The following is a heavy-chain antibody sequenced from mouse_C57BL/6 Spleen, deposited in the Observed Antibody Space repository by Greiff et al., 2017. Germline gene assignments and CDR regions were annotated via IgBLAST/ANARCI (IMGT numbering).Heavy chain of an antibody. J-gene: IGHJ1*03. CDR3: AREGLYYGSSYDV. CDR1: GFTFSDYY. D-gene: IGHD1-1*01. V-gene: IGHV5-16*01. Sequence: EVKLVESEGGLVQPGSSMKLSCTASGFTFSDYYMAWVRQVPEKGLEWVANINYDGSSTYYLDSLKSRFIISRDNAKNILYLQMSSLKSEDTATYYCAREGLYYGSSYDVWGTGTTVTVSS. CDR2: INYDGSST.